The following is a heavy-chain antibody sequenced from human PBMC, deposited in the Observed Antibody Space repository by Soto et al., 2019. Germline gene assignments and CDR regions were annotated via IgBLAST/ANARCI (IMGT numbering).Heavy chain of an antibody. CDR2: ISSSSSYK. CDR3: ASGGRRSSWNVGDFDY. D-gene: IGHD6-13*01. J-gene: IGHJ4*02. CDR1: GFTFSDYY. V-gene: IGHV3-11*06. Sequence: QVQLVESGGGLVKPGGSLRLSCAASGFTFSDYYMSWIRQAPGKGLEWVSYISSSSSYKNNADYVKGRFTIYRDNAKNSMKLRMNSMIVGDTAVDYCASGGRRSSWNVGDFDYWGQGTLVTVSS.